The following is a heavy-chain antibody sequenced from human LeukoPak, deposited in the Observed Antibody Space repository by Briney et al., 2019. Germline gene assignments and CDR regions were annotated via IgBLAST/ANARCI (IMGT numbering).Heavy chain of an antibody. Sequence: GGSLRLSCAASGFTFSSYAMSWVRQAPRKGLEWVSAISGSGGSTYYADSVKSRFTISRDNSKNTLYLQMNSLRAEDTAVYYCARDWDLWSGYPHWGQGTLVTVSS. D-gene: IGHD3-3*01. CDR2: ISGSGGST. CDR3: ARDWDLWSGYPH. V-gene: IGHV3-23*01. J-gene: IGHJ4*02. CDR1: GFTFSSYA.